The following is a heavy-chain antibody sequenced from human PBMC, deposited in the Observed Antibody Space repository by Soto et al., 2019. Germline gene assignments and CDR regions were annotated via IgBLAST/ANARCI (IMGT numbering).Heavy chain of an antibody. CDR3: TKEPGAFNWYYVSLDH. J-gene: IGHJ4*02. V-gene: IGHV3-30*18. CDR1: GFTFSNYA. CDR2: ISYDGSIK. D-gene: IGHD3-3*01. Sequence: QVQLVESGGGAVQPEGALRLSCAGSGFTFSNYAMDWIRHSPVKGLEWLASISYDGSIKADAYSAKGRFTISRDNPNSTLHLQMISLRENDTSLYCCTKEPGAFNWYYVSLDHWGRGTLFTVST.